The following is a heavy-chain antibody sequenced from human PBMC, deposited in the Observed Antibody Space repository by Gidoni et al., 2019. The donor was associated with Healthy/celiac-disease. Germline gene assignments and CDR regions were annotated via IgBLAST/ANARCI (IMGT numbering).Heavy chain of an antibody. Sequence: QVQLVESGGGVVRPGTSLRLSCAAPGFTFGIYAMYWVRPAPGKGLEWLAVISYDGSRKYHADSVRGRFTVSRDNSKNTVSLQMNTLRAEDTAIYYCARDFLLSTITSDYSAYLDHWGQGTLLTVSS. V-gene: IGHV3-30*03. CDR1: GFTFGIYA. CDR2: ISYDGSRK. D-gene: IGHD2-21*01. J-gene: IGHJ4*02. CDR3: ARDFLLSTITSDYSAYLDH.